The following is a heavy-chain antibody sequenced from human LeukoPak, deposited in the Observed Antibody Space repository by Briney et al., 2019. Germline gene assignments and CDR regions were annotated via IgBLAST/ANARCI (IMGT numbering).Heavy chain of an antibody. CDR2: IYHSGST. J-gene: IGHJ4*02. V-gene: IGHV4-38-2*02. CDR1: GGSISSGYY. Sequence: SETLSLTCTVSGGSISSGYYWGWIRQPPGKGLEWIGSIYHSGSTYYNPSLKSRVTISVDTSKNQFSLKLSSVTAADTAVYYCAAYDSSGYYYNYFDYWGQGTLVTVSS. D-gene: IGHD3-22*01. CDR3: AAYDSSGYYYNYFDY.